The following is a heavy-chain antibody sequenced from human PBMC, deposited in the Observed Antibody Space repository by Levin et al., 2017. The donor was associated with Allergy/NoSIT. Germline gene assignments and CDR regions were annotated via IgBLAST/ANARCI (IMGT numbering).Heavy chain of an antibody. CDR3: ATYYDILTGSDY. V-gene: IGHV3-30*03. D-gene: IGHD3-9*01. CDR1: GFTFSSYG. J-gene: IGHJ4*02. CDR2: ISYDGSNK. Sequence: GESLKISCAASGFTFSSYGMHWVRQAPGKGLEWVAVISYDGSNKYYADSVKGRFTISRDNSKNTLYLQMNSLRAEDTAVYYCATYYDILTGSDYWGQGTLVTVSS.